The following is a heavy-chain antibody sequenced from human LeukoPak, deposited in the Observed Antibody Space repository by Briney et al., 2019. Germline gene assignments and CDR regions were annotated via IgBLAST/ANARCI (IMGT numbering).Heavy chain of an antibody. D-gene: IGHD3-9*01. CDR3: ARYAPQSLTDYYFFDY. CDR2: INHSGST. Sequence: PSETLSLTCAVYGGSFSGYYWSWIRQPPGKGLEWIGEINHSGSTNYNPSLKSRVTISVDTSKNQFSLKLSSVTAADTAVYYCARYAPQSLTDYYFFDYWGQGTLVTVSS. V-gene: IGHV4-34*01. CDR1: GGSFSGYY. J-gene: IGHJ4*02.